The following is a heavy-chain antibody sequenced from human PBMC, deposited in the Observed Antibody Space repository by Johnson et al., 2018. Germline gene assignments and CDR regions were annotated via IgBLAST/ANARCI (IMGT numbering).Heavy chain of an antibody. J-gene: IGHJ3*02. CDR1: GFTFSNYA. CDR3: ANLGFCSMTNCYVGLRSSFDI. Sequence: VQLVESGGGLVQPGGSLRLSCAASGFTFSNYAMSWVRQAPGKGLEWVSAISGSGSSTYYADSVKGRFTISRDNSKNTLYLQMNSLRAEDSAVYYCANLGFCSMTNCYVGLRSSFDIWGQGTMVTVSS. CDR2: ISGSGSST. V-gene: IGHV3-23*04. D-gene: IGHD2-2*01.